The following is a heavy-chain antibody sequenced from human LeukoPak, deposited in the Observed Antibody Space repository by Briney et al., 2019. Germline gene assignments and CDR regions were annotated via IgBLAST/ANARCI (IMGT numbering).Heavy chain of an antibody. J-gene: IGHJ4*02. D-gene: IGHD3-22*01. CDR3: AKPLNDGYYDSSGNTDY. CDR1: GFTFSNYE. V-gene: IGHV3-48*03. CDR2: ISGSAATI. Sequence: GGSLRLSCAASGFTFSNYEMNWVRQAPGKGLEWLSYISGSAATIYYADSVQGRFTISRDNAKNSLYLQMTSLRAEDTAVYYCAKPLNDGYYDSSGNTDYWGQGTLVTVSS.